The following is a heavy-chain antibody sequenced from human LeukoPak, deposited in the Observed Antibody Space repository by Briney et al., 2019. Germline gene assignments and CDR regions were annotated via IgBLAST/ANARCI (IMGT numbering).Heavy chain of an antibody. Sequence: GGSLRLSCAASGFTFSGSGMHWVRQASGKGLEWVGRIRSKANSYATAYAASVKGRFTISRDDSNNTAYLQMNSLKTEDTAVYYCTRLSLDYYYYGMDVWGQGTTVTVSS. J-gene: IGHJ6*02. CDR1: GFTFSGSG. V-gene: IGHV3-73*01. CDR3: TRLSLDYYYYGMDV. CDR2: IRSKANSYAT.